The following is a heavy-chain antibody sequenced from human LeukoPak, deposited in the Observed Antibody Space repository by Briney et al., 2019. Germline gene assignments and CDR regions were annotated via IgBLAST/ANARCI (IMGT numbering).Heavy chain of an antibody. D-gene: IGHD6-19*01. V-gene: IGHV4-39*07. CDR2: IYYSGST. Sequence: SETLSLTCTVSGGSISSSSYYWGWIRQPPGKGLEWIGSIYYSGSTYYNPSLKSRATISVDTSKNQFSLKLSSVTAADTAVYYCARFVAVAGPVDYWGQGTLVTVSS. J-gene: IGHJ4*02. CDR1: GGSISSSSYY. CDR3: ARFVAVAGPVDY.